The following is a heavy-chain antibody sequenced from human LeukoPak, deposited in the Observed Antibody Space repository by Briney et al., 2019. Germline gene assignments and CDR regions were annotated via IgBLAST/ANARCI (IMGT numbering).Heavy chain of an antibody. CDR1: GLTFSSYG. CDR3: AKGGYCGGDCYHDAFDI. Sequence: GSLRLSCAASGLTFSSYGMCWVRQAPGKGLEWVSAISGSGGSTYYADSVKGRFTISRDNSKNTLYLQMNSLRAEDTAVYYCAKGGYCGGDCYHDAFDIWGQGTMVTVSS. V-gene: IGHV3-23*01. D-gene: IGHD2-21*02. J-gene: IGHJ3*02. CDR2: ISGSGGST.